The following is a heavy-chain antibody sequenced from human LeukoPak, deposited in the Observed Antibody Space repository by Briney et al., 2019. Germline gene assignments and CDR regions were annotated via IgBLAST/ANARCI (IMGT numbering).Heavy chain of an antibody. CDR1: GFTFSDYY. J-gene: IGHJ4*02. D-gene: IGHD1-26*01. Sequence: GGSLRLSCAASGFTFSDYYINWIRQAPGKGLEWLSYISSSGRTIHYADSVKGRFTISRDNAQKLLYLQMNSLSAEDTAVYYCARWSPQSYGKYYLDSWGQGTLVTVSS. V-gene: IGHV3-11*04. CDR3: ARWSPQSYGKYYLDS. CDR2: ISSSGRTI.